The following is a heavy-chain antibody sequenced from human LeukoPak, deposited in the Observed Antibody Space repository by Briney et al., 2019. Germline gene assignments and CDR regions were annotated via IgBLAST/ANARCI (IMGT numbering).Heavy chain of an antibody. J-gene: IGHJ4*02. CDR1: GGSFSGYY. CDR2: INHSGSI. CDR3: ARGPYCSSTTCHRFWSYYFDY. D-gene: IGHD2-2*01. V-gene: IGHV4-34*01. Sequence: SETLSLTCTVYGGSFSGYYWSWIRQPPGKGLEWIGEINHSGSINYNPSLKSRVTISVDTSKNQFSLKLRSVAAADTAVYYCARGPYCSSTTCHRFWSYYFDYWGQGNLVTVSS.